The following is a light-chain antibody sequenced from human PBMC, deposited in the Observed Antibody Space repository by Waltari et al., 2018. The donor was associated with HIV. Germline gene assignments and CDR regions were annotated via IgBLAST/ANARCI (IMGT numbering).Light chain of an antibody. CDR2: SST. J-gene: IGLJ3*02. CDR3: SSYTSSSSLYVL. CDR1: TGPVIIGHY. V-gene: IGLV7-43*01. Sequence: QAVVTQEPSVTVSPGGTVTLNCTSATGPVIIGHYANWFQQRPGQAPRPLIYSSTRRHSLTPERFSASLVDDRAALILSTVWPEDEADYYCSSYTSSSSLYVLFGGGTKLTVL.